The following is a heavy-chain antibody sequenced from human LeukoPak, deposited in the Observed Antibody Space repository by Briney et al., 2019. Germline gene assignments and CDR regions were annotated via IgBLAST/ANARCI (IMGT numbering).Heavy chain of an antibody. CDR2: IYYSGST. CDR3: AREDYGDYGRWWQLTRVGEGYYMDV. Sequence: PSETLSLTCTVSGGSISSSSYYWGWIRQPPGKGLEWIGSIYYSGSTYYNPSLKSRVTISVDTSKNQFSLKLSSVTAADTAVYYCAREDYGDYGRWWQLTRVGEGYYMDVWGKGTTVTVSS. D-gene: IGHD4-17*01. V-gene: IGHV4-39*07. J-gene: IGHJ6*03. CDR1: GGSISSSSYY.